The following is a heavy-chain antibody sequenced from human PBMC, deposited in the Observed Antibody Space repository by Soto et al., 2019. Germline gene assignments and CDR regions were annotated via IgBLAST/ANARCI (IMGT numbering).Heavy chain of an antibody. D-gene: IGHD1-26*01. CDR3: AKDRSGSYSYFDY. CDR1: GFTFSSYA. Sequence: LRLSCAASGFTFSSYAMSWVRQAPGKGLEWVSAISGSGGSTYYADSVKGRFTISRDNSKNTLYLQMNSLRAEDTAVYYCAKDRSGSYSYFDYWGQGTLVTVSS. V-gene: IGHV3-23*01. CDR2: ISGSGGST. J-gene: IGHJ4*02.